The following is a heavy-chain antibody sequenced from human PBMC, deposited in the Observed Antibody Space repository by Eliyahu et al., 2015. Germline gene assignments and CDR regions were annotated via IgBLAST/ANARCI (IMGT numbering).Heavy chain of an antibody. CDR2: IYTSGST. V-gene: IGHV4-61*02. CDR1: GGSISSGSYY. CDR3: AREVHDYGDPAGGDYYYMDV. J-gene: IGHJ6*03. Sequence: QVQLQESGPGLVKPSQTLSLTCTVSGGSISSGSYYWCWRRPPAGKGLEWIGRIYTSGSTNYNPSLKSRVTISVDTSKNQFSLKLSSVTAADTAVYYCAREVHDYGDPAGGDYYYMDVWGKGTTVTVSS. D-gene: IGHD4-17*01.